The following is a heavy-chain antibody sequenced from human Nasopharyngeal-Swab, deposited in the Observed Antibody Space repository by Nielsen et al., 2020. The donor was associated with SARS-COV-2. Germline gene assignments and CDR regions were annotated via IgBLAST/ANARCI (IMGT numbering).Heavy chain of an antibody. J-gene: IGHJ4*02. CDR3: ARYGGIQILTDYFDY. Sequence: GESLKISCAASGFTFSDYYMSWIRQAPGKGLEWVSYISSSGSTIYYADSVKGRFTISRDNAKNSLYLQMNSLRAEDTAVYYCARYGGIQILTDYFDYWGPGTLVTVSS. CDR2: ISSSGSTI. D-gene: IGHD3-9*01. V-gene: IGHV3-11*04. CDR1: GFTFSDYY.